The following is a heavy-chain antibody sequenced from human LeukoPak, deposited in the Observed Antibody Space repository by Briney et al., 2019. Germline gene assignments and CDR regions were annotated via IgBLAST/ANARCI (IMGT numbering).Heavy chain of an antibody. D-gene: IGHD4-11*01. CDR1: GYTFTSYY. J-gene: IGHJ6*03. CDR2: INPSGGST. Sequence: ASLKVSCKASGYTFTSYYMHWVRQAPGQGLEWMGIINPSGGSTSYAQKFQGRVTMTRDMSTSTVYMELSSLRSGDTAVYYCAKNSKEYYMDVWGKGTTVTVSS. V-gene: IGHV1-46*01. CDR3: AKNSKEYYMDV.